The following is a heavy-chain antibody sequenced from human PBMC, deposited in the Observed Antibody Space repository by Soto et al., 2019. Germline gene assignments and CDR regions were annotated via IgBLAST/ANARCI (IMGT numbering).Heavy chain of an antibody. CDR2: IYYGGST. CDR3: ARGYCSGGSCGLFDY. D-gene: IGHD2-15*01. CDR1: GGSISSYY. J-gene: IGHJ4*02. Sequence: QVQLQESGPGLVKPSETLSLTCTVSGGSISSYYWSWIRQPPGKGLEWIGYIYYGGSTNYNPSPKRPVTISVDTSTDQFSLKLSSVTAADTAVYYCARGYCSGGSCGLFDYWGQGTLVTVSS. V-gene: IGHV4-59*01.